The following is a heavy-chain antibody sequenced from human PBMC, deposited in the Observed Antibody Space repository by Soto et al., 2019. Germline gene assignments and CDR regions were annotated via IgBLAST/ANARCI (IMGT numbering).Heavy chain of an antibody. Sequence: RLSCASSGFTFSSYGMHWVRQAPGKGLEWVAVIWYDGSDEYYADSVKGRFTISRDNSKNTLYLQMNSLRAEDTAVYYCARRLRAPCGYDYVHSGMDGWGQGSAVTV. CDR1: GFTFSSYG. D-gene: IGHD5-12*01. CDR3: ARRLRAPCGYDYVHSGMDG. V-gene: IGHV3-33*01. J-gene: IGHJ6*02. CDR2: IWYDGSDE.